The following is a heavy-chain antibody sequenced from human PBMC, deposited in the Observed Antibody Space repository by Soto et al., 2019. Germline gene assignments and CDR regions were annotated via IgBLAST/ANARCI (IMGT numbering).Heavy chain of an antibody. D-gene: IGHD1-26*01. CDR2: IYYSGST. Sequence: QVRLQESGPGLVKPSETLSLSCLVSGDSVGNGPYYWSWIRQSPGEGLEGIAHIYYSGSTNVNPSLESRVNISIDMSKNQFFLELRSVTAADAAVYFCARVGSSCHSGGCYYYYGLGVWGQGTTVAISS. V-gene: IGHV4-61*01. J-gene: IGHJ6*02. CDR1: GDSVGNGPYY. CDR3: ARVGSSCHSGGCYYYYGLGV.